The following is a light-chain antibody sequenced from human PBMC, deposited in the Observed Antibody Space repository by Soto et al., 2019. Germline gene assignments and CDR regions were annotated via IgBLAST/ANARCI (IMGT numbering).Light chain of an antibody. CDR1: QSLTNRF. V-gene: IGKV3-20*01. CDR3: QQYGTSEII. J-gene: IGKJ5*01. Sequence: EFVLTKSPGTLSLSPGERATLSCRASQSLTNRFTAWDQQRPGQAPRLVIYDTSSRASGIPDRFSVIASGTDFPLTISRLETEDVAVFDGQQYGTSEIIFCQGTRLENK. CDR2: DTS.